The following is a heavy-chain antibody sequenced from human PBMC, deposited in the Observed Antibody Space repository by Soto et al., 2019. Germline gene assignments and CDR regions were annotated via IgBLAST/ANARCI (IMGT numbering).Heavy chain of an antibody. CDR2: LHSSGFA. V-gene: IGHV4-59*01. J-gene: IGHJ5*02. CDR1: GASMNDYH. D-gene: IGHD5-12*01. CDR3: ARDGYNSPNWFDP. Sequence: PSETLSLTCTVYGASMNDYHGSWIRQSPGKGLEHIGYLHSSGFAEYNPFLRSRVTISMDTSKNQFSLKLSSVTAADTAVYYCARDGYNSPNWFDPWGQGTLVTVSS.